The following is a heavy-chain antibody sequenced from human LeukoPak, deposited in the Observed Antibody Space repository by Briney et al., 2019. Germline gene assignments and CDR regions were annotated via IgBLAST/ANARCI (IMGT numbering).Heavy chain of an antibody. CDR2: TYYIGST. CDR3: ARDRGGSGSDQ. D-gene: IGHD3-10*01. V-gene: IGHV4-59*12. Sequence: SETLSLTCNVSGGSMSGYNWSWIRQPPGKGLEWIGYTYYIGSTNYNPSLKSRVTMSVDTSKNQFSLKLSSVTAADTAVYYCARDRGGSGSDQWGQGTLVTVSS. CDR1: GGSMSGYN. J-gene: IGHJ4*02.